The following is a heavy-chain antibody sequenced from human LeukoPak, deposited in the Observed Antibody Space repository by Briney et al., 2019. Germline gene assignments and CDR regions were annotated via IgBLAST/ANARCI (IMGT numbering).Heavy chain of an antibody. J-gene: IGHJ4*02. D-gene: IGHD5-24*01. Sequence: GSLRLSCAASGFTFSSYAMHWVRQPPGKGLEWIGSIYYSGSTYYNPSLKSRVTISVDKSKKQFSLKLSSVTAADTAVYYCARLPREMATSYVDYWGQGTLVAVSS. V-gene: IGHV4-39*01. CDR2: IYYSGST. CDR3: ARLPREMATSYVDY. CDR1: GFTFSSYAMH.